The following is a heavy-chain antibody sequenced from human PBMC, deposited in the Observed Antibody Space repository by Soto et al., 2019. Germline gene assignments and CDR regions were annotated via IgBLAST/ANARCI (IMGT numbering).Heavy chain of an antibody. D-gene: IGHD2-2*01. V-gene: IGHV3-21*01. Sequence: PGGSLRLSCAASGFTFRSFTMNWVRQAPGKGLEWVSTISSNSAYIYYTDALRGRFTISRDNAKNSLHLQMNSLRAEDTAVYYCTRDASPDSCARGCFDFWGPGTLVTVSS. CDR2: ISSNSAYI. CDR1: GFTFRSFT. J-gene: IGHJ5*01. CDR3: TRDASPDSCARGCFDF.